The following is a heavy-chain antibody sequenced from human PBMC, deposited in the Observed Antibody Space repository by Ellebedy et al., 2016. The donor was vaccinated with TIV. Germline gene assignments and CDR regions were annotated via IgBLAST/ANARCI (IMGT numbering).Heavy chain of an antibody. CDR2: IKSKTDGGTT. Sequence: GGSLRLSCAASGFTFSIAWMSWVRQAPGKGLEWVGRIKSKTDGGTTDYAAPVKGRFTISRDDSKNTLYLQMDSLRAEDTAVYYCAKGEVVTTIGAFDIWGQGTMVTVSS. CDR1: GFTFSIAW. CDR3: AKGEVVTTIGAFDI. V-gene: IGHV3-15*01. J-gene: IGHJ3*02. D-gene: IGHD2-21*02.